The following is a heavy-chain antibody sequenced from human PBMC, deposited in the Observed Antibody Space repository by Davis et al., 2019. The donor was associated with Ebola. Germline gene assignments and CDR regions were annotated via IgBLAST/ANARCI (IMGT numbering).Heavy chain of an antibody. CDR1: GFTFYRYE. D-gene: IGHD3-10*01. CDR3: ARSYYGGDYFDY. CDR2: IWSDGHTK. V-gene: IGHV3-33*08. J-gene: IGHJ4*02. Sequence: GESLKISCAASGFTFYRYEMNWVRQAPGKGLDWVAVIWSDGHTKYYADSVKVRFTISRDNSKNTVYLQMDSLRVEDTAMYYCARSYYGGDYFDYWGQGTLVTVSS.